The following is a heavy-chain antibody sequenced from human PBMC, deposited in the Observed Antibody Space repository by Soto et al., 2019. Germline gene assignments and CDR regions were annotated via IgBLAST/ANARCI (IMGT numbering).Heavy chain of an antibody. CDR2: ISADNGNT. D-gene: IGHD4-17*01. CDR3: ASMMVTTEDGDYYYYGMDV. CDR1: GYTFTSYG. Sequence: QVQLVQSGAEVKKPGASVTVSCKASGYTFTSYGISWVRQAPGQGLEWMGWISADNGNTNYAQKLQGRVTMTTDTSTSTAYMELRSLRSDDTAVYYCASMMVTTEDGDYYYYGMDVWGQWTTVTVSS. V-gene: IGHV1-18*04. J-gene: IGHJ6*02.